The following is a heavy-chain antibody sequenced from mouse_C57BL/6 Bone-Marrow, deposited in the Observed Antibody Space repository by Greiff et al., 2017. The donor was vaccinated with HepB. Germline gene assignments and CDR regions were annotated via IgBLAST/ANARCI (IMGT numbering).Heavy chain of an antibody. V-gene: IGHV1-72*01. CDR2: IDPNSGGT. J-gene: IGHJ2*01. D-gene: IGHD2-4*01. CDR1: GYTFTSYW. Sequence: QVQLQQPGAELVKPGASVKLSCKASGYTFTSYWMHWVKQRPGRGLEWIGRIDPNSGGTKYNEKFKSKATLTVDKPSSTAYMQRSSLTSEDSAVYYWARRYNDYDGRTDFFDYWGQGTTLTVSS. CDR3: ARRYNDYDGRTDFFDY.